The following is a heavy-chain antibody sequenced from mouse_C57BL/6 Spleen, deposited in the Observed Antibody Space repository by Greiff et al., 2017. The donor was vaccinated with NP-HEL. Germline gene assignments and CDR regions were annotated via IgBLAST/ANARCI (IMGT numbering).Heavy chain of an antibody. D-gene: IGHD1-1*01. CDR1: GYTFTEYS. J-gene: IGHJ1*03. CDR3: ARDEEYTTVVATDWYFDV. Sequence: VKLMESGAELVKPGASVKLSCKASGYTFTEYSIHWVKQRPGQGLEWIGWFYPGSGSIKYNEKFKDKATLTADKASSTVYMELSRLTSEDTAVYFCARDEEYTTVVATDWYFDVWGTGTTVTVSS. V-gene: IGHV1-62-2*01. CDR2: FYPGSGSI.